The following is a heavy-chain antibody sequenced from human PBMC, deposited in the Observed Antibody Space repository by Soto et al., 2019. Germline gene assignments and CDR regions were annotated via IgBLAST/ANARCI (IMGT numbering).Heavy chain of an antibody. V-gene: IGHV1-69*01. Sequence: QVQLVQSGPVVRKPGSSVKVSCKASGGTFNSYVINWVRQAPGQGLEWMGGIIPIFGTPNYAQKFQGRVTLTADESTSTAYMELSSLRSDDTAFYFCASYGDFDYWGQGTLVTVSS. CDR2: IIPIFGTP. D-gene: IGHD4-17*01. CDR1: GGTFNSYV. J-gene: IGHJ4*02. CDR3: ASYGDFDY.